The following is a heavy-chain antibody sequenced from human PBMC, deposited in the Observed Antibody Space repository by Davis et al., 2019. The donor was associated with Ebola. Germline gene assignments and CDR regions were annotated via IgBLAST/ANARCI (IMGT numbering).Heavy chain of an antibody. CDR3: ARATIHGSGSYWSDY. D-gene: IGHD3-10*01. CDR1: GYTFTSYG. Sequence: AASVKVSCKASGYTFTSYGISWVRQAPGQGLEWMGWISAYNGNTNYAQKLQGRVTMTTDTSTSTADMELRSLRSEDTALYYCARATIHGSGSYWSDYWGRGTTVTVSS. CDR2: ISAYNGNT. V-gene: IGHV1-18*01. J-gene: IGHJ6*04.